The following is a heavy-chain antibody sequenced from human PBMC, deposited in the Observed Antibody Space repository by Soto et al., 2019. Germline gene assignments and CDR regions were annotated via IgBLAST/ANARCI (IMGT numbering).Heavy chain of an antibody. D-gene: IGHD5-18*01. CDR2: IYHSGST. J-gene: IGHJ6*02. Sequence: SGTLSLTCSVSGCSIRSSNWWSWVRQPPGKGLEWIGEIYHSGSTNYNPSLKSRVTISVDKSKNQFSLKLSSVTAADTAVYYCARIAMDTAMVRVIYYYGMDVWGQGTTVTGSS. CDR1: GCSIRSSNW. CDR3: ARIAMDTAMVRVIYYYGMDV. V-gene: IGHV4-4*02.